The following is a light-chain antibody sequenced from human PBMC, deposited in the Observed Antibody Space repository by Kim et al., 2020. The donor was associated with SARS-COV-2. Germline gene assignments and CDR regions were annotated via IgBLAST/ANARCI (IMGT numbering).Light chain of an antibody. J-gene: IGKJ2*01. CDR2: KAS. V-gene: IGKV1-5*03. CDR1: QSISSW. CDR3: QQYNGYPLT. Sequence: DIQMTQSPSTLSASVGDRVTITYRASQSISSWLAWYQQKPGKAPKLLIYKASSLESGVPSRFSGSGSGTEFTLTISRLQPDDFASYYCQQYNGYPLTFGQGTKLEI.